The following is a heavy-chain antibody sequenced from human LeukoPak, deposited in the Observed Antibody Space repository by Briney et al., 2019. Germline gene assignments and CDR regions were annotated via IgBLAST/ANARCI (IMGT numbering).Heavy chain of an antibody. V-gene: IGHV3-7*03. Sequence: PGGSLRLSCVASGFSFNNYRMTWVRQPPGKGLEWVANIKQDGSEKQYVDSVKGRFAISRDNAKKSLYLQINTLRAEDTAVYYCVRGPHIAATSYWGQGTLVTVSS. D-gene: IGHD6-25*01. CDR3: VRGPHIAATSY. J-gene: IGHJ4*02. CDR1: GFSFNNYR. CDR2: IKQDGSEK.